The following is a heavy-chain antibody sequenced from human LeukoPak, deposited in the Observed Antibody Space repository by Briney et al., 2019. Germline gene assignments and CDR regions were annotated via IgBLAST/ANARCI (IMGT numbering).Heavy chain of an antibody. CDR1: GGSISSGGYY. J-gene: IGHJ4*02. V-gene: IGHV4-31*03. CDR2: IYYSGST. Sequence: SQTLSLTCTVSGGSISSGGYYWSWIRQHPGKGLEWIGYIYYSGSTYYNPSLKSRVTISVDTSKNQFSLKLSSVTAADTAVYYCASTLPSYYDSSGYYWAGFDYWGQGTLVTVSS. D-gene: IGHD3-22*01. CDR3: ASTLPSYYDSSGYYWAGFDY.